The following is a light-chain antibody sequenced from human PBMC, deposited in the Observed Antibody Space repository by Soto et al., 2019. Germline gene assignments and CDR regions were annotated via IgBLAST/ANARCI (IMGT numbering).Light chain of an antibody. CDR3: QRYGSSPLIT. J-gene: IGKJ5*01. CDR2: GTS. Sequence: ETVLTQSPGTLSLSPGERATLSCRASRSVSSSSLAWYQQRPGQAPRLLIYGTSSRATGIPDRFSGSGSGTDFTLTISRLEPEDFAVYFCQRYGSSPLITFGQGTRLEI. V-gene: IGKV3-20*01. CDR1: RSVSSSS.